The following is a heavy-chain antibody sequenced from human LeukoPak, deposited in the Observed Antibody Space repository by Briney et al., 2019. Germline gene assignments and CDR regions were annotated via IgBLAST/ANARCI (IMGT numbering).Heavy chain of an antibody. CDR1: GFTFSSYS. J-gene: IGHJ4*02. CDR2: ISSSSSYI. Sequence: NPGGSLRLSCAASGFTFSSYSMNWVRQAPGKGLEWVSSISSSSSYIYYADSAKGRFTISRDNAKNSLYLQMNSLRAEDTAVYYCARGLRITMVRASTPFDYWGQGTLVTVSS. V-gene: IGHV3-21*01. CDR3: ARGLRITMVRASTPFDY. D-gene: IGHD3-10*01.